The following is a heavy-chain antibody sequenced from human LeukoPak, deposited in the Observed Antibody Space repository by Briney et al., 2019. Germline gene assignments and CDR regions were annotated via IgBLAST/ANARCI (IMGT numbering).Heavy chain of an antibody. Sequence: GGSLRLSCAASGFTFSGSAMHWVRLASGKGLEWVGRIRSKANSYATAYAASVKGRFTISRDDSKNTAYLQMNSLKTEDTAVYYCTRLLPRKGFFYWGQGTLVTVSS. J-gene: IGHJ4*02. CDR3: TRLLPRKGFFY. CDR1: GFTFSGSA. V-gene: IGHV3-73*01. CDR2: IRSKANSYAT. D-gene: IGHD2/OR15-2a*01.